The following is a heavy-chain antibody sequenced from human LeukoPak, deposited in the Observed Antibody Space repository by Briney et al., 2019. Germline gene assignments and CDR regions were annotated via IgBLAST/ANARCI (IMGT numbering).Heavy chain of an antibody. D-gene: IGHD2-2*01. CDR2: TNPDSGGT. Sequence: GASVKVSCKASGYSFTGYYIHWVRQAPGQGLEWMGWTNPDSGGTSSAQKFQGRVTMTRDTSISTAYMELSRLRSDDTAVYYCATLDRDIVVVPAATHGLEPSRVDYRGQGTLVTVSS. CDR1: GYSFTGYY. J-gene: IGHJ4*02. CDR3: ATLDRDIVVVPAATHGLEPSRVDY. V-gene: IGHV1-2*02.